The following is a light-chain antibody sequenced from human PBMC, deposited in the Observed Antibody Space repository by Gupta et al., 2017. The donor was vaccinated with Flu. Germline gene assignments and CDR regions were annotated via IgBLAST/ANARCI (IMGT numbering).Light chain of an antibody. CDR3: RREGGSAAT. J-gene: IGKJ4*02. Sequence: EIVLTQSPATLSLSPGARATLSCRASPSVSSSYLARYQQKPSQAPTLLACGASSTAIRLPHRLSGSRSGGPLSLIIIILIPEDYAVYYLRREGGSAATFGEGTKVEIK. CDR2: GAS. CDR1: PSVSSSY. V-gene: IGKV3-20*01.